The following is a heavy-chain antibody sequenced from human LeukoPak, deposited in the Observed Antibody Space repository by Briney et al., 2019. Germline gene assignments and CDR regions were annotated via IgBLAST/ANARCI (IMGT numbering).Heavy chain of an antibody. CDR3: ARDRSQTYYYDSSGYRTFDY. D-gene: IGHD3-22*01. J-gene: IGHJ4*02. Sequence: ASVKVSCKASGYTFTSYGISWVRQAPGQGLEWMGWISAYNGNTNYAQKLQGRVTMTTDTSTSTAYMELRSPRSDDTAVYYCARDRSQTYYYDSSGYRTFDYWGQGTLVTVSS. CDR2: ISAYNGNT. CDR1: GYTFTSYG. V-gene: IGHV1-18*01.